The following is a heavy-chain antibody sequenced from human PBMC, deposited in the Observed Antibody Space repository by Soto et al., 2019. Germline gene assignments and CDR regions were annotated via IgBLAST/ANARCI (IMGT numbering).Heavy chain of an antibody. CDR3: ARHSSQGGYGSGYFYYMDV. J-gene: IGHJ6*03. V-gene: IGHV4-59*08. CDR1: GGSISSYY. D-gene: IGHD3-10*01. Sequence: SETLSLTCTVSGGSISSYYWSWIRQPPGKGLEWIGYIYYSGSTNYNPSLKSRVTISVDTSKNQFSLKLTSVTAADTAVYYCARHSSQGGYGSGYFYYMDVWGKGTTVTVSS. CDR2: IYYSGST.